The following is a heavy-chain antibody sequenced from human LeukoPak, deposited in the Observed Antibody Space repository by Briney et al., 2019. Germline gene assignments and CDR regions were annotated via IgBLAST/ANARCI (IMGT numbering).Heavy chain of an antibody. J-gene: IGHJ6*03. D-gene: IGHD5-24*01. CDR3: ARGMDYYMDV. CDR2: VFYSGST. Sequence: PSETLSLTRSVSGGSISSYYWSWIRQPPGKGLEWIGCVFYSGSTSYNPSLKSRVTISVDTSKNQFSLKLSSVTTADTAVYYCARGMDYYMDVWGKGTTVTVSS. CDR1: GGSISSYY. V-gene: IGHV4-59*01.